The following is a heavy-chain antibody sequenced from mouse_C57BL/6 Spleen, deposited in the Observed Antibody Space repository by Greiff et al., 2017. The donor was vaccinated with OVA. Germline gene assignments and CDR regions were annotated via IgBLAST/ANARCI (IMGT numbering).Heavy chain of an antibody. V-gene: IGHV5-17*01. Sequence: EVKLEESGGGLVKPGGSLKLSCAASGFTFSDYGMHWVRQAPEKGLEWVAYISSGSSTIYYADTVKGRFTISRDNAKNTLFLQMTSLRSEDTAMYYCARKPITTVPSWGFAYWGQGTLVTVSA. CDR2: ISSGSSTI. J-gene: IGHJ3*01. CDR3: ARKPITTVPSWGFAY. CDR1: GFTFSDYG. D-gene: IGHD1-1*01.